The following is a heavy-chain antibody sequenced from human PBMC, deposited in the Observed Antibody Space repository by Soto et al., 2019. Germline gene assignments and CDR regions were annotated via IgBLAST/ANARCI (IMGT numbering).Heavy chain of an antibody. V-gene: IGHV3-15*07. Sequence: PGGSLRLSCASSGFTFSNAWMNWVRQAPGKGLEWVGRIKSKTDGGTTDYAAPVKGRFTISRDDSKNTLYLQMNSLKTEDTAVYYCTTTKMVRGVISPHDAFDIWRQGTMVTVSS. CDR2: IKSKTDGGTT. CDR3: TTTKMVRGVISPHDAFDI. J-gene: IGHJ3*02. CDR1: GFTFSNAW. D-gene: IGHD3-10*01.